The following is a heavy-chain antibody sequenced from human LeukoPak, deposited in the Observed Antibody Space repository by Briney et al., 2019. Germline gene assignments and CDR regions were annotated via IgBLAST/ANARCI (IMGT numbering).Heavy chain of an antibody. J-gene: IGHJ4*02. V-gene: IGHV4-61*02. CDR1: GGSISSGSYY. D-gene: IGHD5-12*01. CDR2: IYTSGST. Sequence: SETLSLTCTVSGGSISSGSYYWSWIRQPAGKGLEWIGRIYTSGSTNYNPSLKSRVTISVDTSKNQFSLKLSSVTAADTAVYYCARVTGYMVEDYFDYWGQGTLVTVSS. CDR3: ARVTGYMVEDYFDY.